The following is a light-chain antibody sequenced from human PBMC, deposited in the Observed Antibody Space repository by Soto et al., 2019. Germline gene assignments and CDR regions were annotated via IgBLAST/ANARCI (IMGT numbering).Light chain of an antibody. CDR1: QPISLC. CDR3: QQTYSFPWT. CDR2: SAS. J-gene: IGKJ1*01. Sequence: DIQVTQSPSSLSASVGDSVTITCRPSQPISLCVNWYQHKPGKAPKLLMYSASTLQSGVPARFSGSASGTTFSPTIRRLQPEDFAIYFCQQTYSFPWTFGQGTKVEIK. V-gene: IGKV1-39*01.